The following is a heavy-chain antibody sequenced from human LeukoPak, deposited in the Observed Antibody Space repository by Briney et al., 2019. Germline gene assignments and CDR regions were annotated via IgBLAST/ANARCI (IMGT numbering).Heavy chain of an antibody. D-gene: IGHD1-26*01. CDR1: GGSISSYY. Sequence: PSETLSLTCTVSGGSISSYYWSWIRQPPGKGLEWIGYIYYSGSTNYNPSLKSRVTISVDTSKNQFSLKLSSVTAADTAVYYCARVQKWASFDYWGQGTLVTVSS. J-gene: IGHJ4*02. CDR2: IYYSGST. CDR3: ARVQKWASFDY. V-gene: IGHV4-59*01.